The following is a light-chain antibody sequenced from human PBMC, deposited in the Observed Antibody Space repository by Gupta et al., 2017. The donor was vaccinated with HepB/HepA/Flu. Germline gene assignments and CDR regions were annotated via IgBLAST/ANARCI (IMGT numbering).Light chain of an antibody. CDR2: QDS. J-gene: IGLJ2*01. CDR3: QAWDSSTVV. CDR1: KLGDKY. V-gene: IGLV3-1*01. Sequence: SELTQPPSVSVSPGQTASITCSGDKLGDKYACWYQQKPGQSPVLVIYQDSKRPSGIPERFSGSNSGNTATLTISGTQAMDEADYYCQAWDSSTVVFGGGTKLTVL.